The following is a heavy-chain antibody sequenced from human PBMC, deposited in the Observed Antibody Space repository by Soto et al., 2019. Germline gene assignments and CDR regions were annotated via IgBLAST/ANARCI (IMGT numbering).Heavy chain of an antibody. D-gene: IGHD1-26*01. J-gene: IGHJ4*02. CDR2: ISNSGST. CDR1: GNSISSSSYY. V-gene: IGHV4-39*01. Sequence: PSETLSLTCTVSGNSISSSSYYWGWIRQPPGKGLEWIGSISNSGSTYYNPSLKSRVTISVNTSKNQFSLKLSSVTAADTAVYYCARRYGGNFDYWGQGTLVTVSS. CDR3: ARRYGGNFDY.